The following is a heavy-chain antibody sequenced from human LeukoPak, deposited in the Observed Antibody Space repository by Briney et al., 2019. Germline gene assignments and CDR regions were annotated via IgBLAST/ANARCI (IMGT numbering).Heavy chain of an antibody. CDR1: GYTFTSYD. D-gene: IGHD1-26*01. CDR3: ARWEDTGAFDI. Sequence: ASVKVSCKTSGYTFTSYDINWVRQATGQGLEWMGWMNPNSGNTGYAQKFQGRVTITRNTSISTAYMELSSLRSEDTAVYYCARWEDTGAFDIWGQGTMVTVSS. J-gene: IGHJ3*02. V-gene: IGHV1-8*03. CDR2: MNPNSGNT.